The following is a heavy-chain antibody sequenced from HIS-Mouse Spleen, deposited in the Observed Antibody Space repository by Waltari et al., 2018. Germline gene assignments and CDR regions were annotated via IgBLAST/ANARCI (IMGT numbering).Heavy chain of an antibody. J-gene: IGHJ2*01. D-gene: IGHD6-13*01. CDR1: GGSISSSSYY. V-gene: IGHV4-39*07. Sequence: QLQLQESGPGLVKPSETLSLTCTVSGGSISSSSYYWGWIRQPPGKGLEWIGRIDYSGSTYYNPSLKSRVTISVDTSKNQVSLKLSSVTAADTAVYYCAREIPYSSSWYDWYFDLWGRGTLVTVSS. CDR2: IDYSGST. CDR3: AREIPYSSSWYDWYFDL.